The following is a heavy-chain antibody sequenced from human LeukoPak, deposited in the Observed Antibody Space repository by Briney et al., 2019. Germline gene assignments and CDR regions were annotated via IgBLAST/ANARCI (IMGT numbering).Heavy chain of an antibody. J-gene: IGHJ4*02. V-gene: IGHV3-23*01. CDR1: GFTFSDYA. D-gene: IGHD1-26*01. Sequence: GGSLRLSCAASGYASGFTFSDYAVSWVRQAPGKGPEWVASVNGRGATTYYADSVRGRFTISRDNSKNTLYLQMISLGADDTAVYYCAKTSGSYLWGQGTLVTVSS. CDR3: AKTSGSYL. CDR2: VNGRGATT.